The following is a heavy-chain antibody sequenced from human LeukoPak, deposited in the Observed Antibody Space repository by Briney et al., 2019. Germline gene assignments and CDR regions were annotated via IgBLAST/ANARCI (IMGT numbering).Heavy chain of an antibody. CDR3: ARQIPGDDAFDI. CDR1: GGSINNYY. J-gene: IGHJ3*02. Sequence: NSSETLSLTCTVSGGSINNYYWSCIRQPAGKGLEWIGRIYSSGSTNYSPSLKSRLTMSVDTSKNQFSLNLTSVTAADTAVYYCARQIPGDDAFDIWGQGTMVTVSS. V-gene: IGHV4-4*07. D-gene: IGHD3-16*01. CDR2: IYSSGST.